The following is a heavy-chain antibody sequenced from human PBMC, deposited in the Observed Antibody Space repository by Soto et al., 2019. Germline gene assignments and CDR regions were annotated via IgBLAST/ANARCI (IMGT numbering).Heavy chain of an antibody. D-gene: IGHD6-19*01. J-gene: IGHJ2*01. CDR3: ARDGGAYRNGHWSFDL. Sequence: PGGSLRLSCAASGFTFSSYSMDWVRQAPGKGLEWLSSISSSTNTIFDADSVRGRFTISRDNAKNSLYLHMNSLRDEDTAVYYCARDGGAYRNGHWSFDLWGRGTLVTVSS. V-gene: IGHV3-48*02. CDR1: GFTFSSYS. CDR2: ISSSTNTI.